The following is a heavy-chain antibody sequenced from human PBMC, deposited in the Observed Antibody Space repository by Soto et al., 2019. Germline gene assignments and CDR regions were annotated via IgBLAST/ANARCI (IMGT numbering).Heavy chain of an antibody. D-gene: IGHD6-19*01. CDR3: ARDERQWLVDAFDI. V-gene: IGHV4-34*01. J-gene: IGHJ3*02. CDR2: INHSGST. Sequence: PSETLSLTCAVYGGSFSGYYCSWSRQPPGKGLEWIGEINHSGSTNYNPSLKSRVTISVDTSKNQFSLKLSSVTAADTAVYYCARDERQWLVDAFDIWGQGTMVTVSS. CDR1: GGSFSGYY.